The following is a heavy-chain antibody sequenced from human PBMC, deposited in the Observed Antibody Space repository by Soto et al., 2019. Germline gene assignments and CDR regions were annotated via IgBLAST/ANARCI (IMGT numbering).Heavy chain of an antibody. CDR1: GGSISSNSYY. V-gene: IGHV4-39*01. J-gene: IGHJ6*02. CDR2: ISYSGST. CDR3: ARLHGYCISTSCYGYYGMDV. D-gene: IGHD2-2*01. Sequence: PSETLSLTCTVSGGSISSNSYYWDWIRQPPGKGLEWIGSISYSGSTYYNPSLKSRVTMSVDTSKNQFSLKLSSVTAADTAVYYCARLHGYCISTSCYGYYGMDVWGQGTTVTVSS.